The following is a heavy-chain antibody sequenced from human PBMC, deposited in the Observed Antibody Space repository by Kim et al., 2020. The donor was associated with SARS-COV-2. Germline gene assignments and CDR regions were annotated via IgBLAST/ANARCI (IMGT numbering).Heavy chain of an antibody. D-gene: IGHD3-10*01. CDR1: GFTFSSYS. Sequence: GGSLRLSCAASGFTFSSYSMNWVRQAPGKGLEWVSYISSSSSTIYYADSVKGRFTISRDNAKNSLYLQMNSLRDEDTAVYYCARDLEGDGSGSYYNYYYYYYGMDVWGQGTTVTVSS. J-gene: IGHJ6*02. V-gene: IGHV3-48*02. CDR3: ARDLEGDGSGSYYNYYYYYYGMDV. CDR2: ISSSSSTI.